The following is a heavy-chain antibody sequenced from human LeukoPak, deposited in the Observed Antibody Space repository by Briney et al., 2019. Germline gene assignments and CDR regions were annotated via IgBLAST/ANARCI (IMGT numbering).Heavy chain of an antibody. J-gene: IGHJ4*02. CDR2: IYISGNT. Sequence: SETLSLTCTVSGGSISSYDWSWIRHPAGKGLEWIGRIYISGNTYYNSSLKSRVTMSVDTSKNQLSLKLSSVSAADTAVYYCAREIYGSGSYYFDYWGQGTLVTVSS. CDR3: AREIYGSGSYYFDY. V-gene: IGHV4-4*07. CDR1: GGSISSYD. D-gene: IGHD3-10*01.